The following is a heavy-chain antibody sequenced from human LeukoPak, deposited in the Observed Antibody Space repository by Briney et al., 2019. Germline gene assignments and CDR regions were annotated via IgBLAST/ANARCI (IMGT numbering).Heavy chain of an antibody. CDR1: GFTFSSYE. D-gene: IGHD2-2*01. CDR2: ISSSGRTI. CDR3: ARVVGAPVPAAAIDY. V-gene: IGHV3-48*03. J-gene: IGHJ4*02. Sequence: GRSLRLSCAASGFTFSSYEMNWVRQAPGKGLEWVSYISSSGRTIYYADSVKGRFTMSRDNAKNSLYLQMNSLRAEDTAVYYCARVVGAPVPAAAIDYWGQGTLVTVSS.